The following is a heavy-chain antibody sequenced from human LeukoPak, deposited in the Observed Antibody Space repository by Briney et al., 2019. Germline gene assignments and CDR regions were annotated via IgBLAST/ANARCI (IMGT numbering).Heavy chain of an antibody. CDR2: IGPTGTDR. Sequence: TTGGSLRLSCAASGFTFSSCGFNWVRQAPGKGLEWVSSIGPTGTDRYYADSVRGRFTISRDNAKNSMYLQMDSPRDEDTAVYYCATETIGRHYDYWGQGTLLTVSS. V-gene: IGHV3-21*01. CDR1: GFTFSSCG. CDR3: ATETIGRHYDY. D-gene: IGHD1-14*01. J-gene: IGHJ4*02.